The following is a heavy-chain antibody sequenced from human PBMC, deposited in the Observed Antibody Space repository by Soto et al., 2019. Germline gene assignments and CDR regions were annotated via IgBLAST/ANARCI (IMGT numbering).Heavy chain of an antibody. CDR2: KYFRARWFN. Sequence: SPTLSSTCALPGDRVSNHNAGCTRIRQSPSRGLEWLGRKYFRARWFNDYAVSVKSRITITPNTTKNQPSLQLNSVTPEDTAVYFCARELEDPVAVPAATYYLFYGMDVWGQGTTVTVSS. CDR3: ARELEDPVAVPAATYYLFYGMDV. V-gene: IGHV6-1*01. J-gene: IGHJ6*02. D-gene: IGHD2-2*01. CDR1: GDRVSNHNAG.